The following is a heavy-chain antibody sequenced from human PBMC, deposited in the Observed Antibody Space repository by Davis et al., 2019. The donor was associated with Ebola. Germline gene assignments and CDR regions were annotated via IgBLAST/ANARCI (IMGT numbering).Heavy chain of an antibody. CDR3: ARVEGSSGWYMTS. V-gene: IGHV5-51*01. D-gene: IGHD6-19*01. J-gene: IGHJ5*02. CDR1: GYSFTSYW. CDR2: IYPGDSDT. Sequence: PGGSLRLSCKGSGYSFTSYWIGWVRQMPGKGLEWMGIIYPGDSDTRYSPSFQGQVTISADKSISTAYLQWSSLKASDTAMYYCARVEGSSGWYMTSWGQGTLVTVSS.